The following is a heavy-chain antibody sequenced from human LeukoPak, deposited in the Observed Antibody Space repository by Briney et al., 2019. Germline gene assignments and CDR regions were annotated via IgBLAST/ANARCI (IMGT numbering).Heavy chain of an antibody. J-gene: IGHJ4*02. CDR3: ARDEEYYDSSGYYAFDY. CDR1: GFTFSSYG. Sequence: PGGSLRLSCAASGFTFSSYGMHWVRQAPGKGLEWVAFIRYDGSNKYYADSVKGRFTISRDNAKNSLYLQMNSLRAEDTAVYYCARDEEYYDSSGYYAFDYWGQGTLVTVSS. D-gene: IGHD3-22*01. V-gene: IGHV3-30*02. CDR2: IRYDGSNK.